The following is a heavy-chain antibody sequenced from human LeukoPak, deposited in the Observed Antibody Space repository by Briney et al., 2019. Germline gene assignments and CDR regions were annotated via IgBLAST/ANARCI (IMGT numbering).Heavy chain of an antibody. CDR3: ARGCDNGDYCFDY. Sequence: GGSLRLSCTASGFTFSIYDMTWVRQAPGKGLEWVSYISSSGTPIYYADSVKGRFTISRDNANNAMYLQMNSLRGEDTAVYYCARGCDNGDYCFDYWGQGSLVTVSS. J-gene: IGHJ4*02. CDR2: ISSSGTPI. V-gene: IGHV3-48*04. D-gene: IGHD4-17*01. CDR1: GFTFSIYD.